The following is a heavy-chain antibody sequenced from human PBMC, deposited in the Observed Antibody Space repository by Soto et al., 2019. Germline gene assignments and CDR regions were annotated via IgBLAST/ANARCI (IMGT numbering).Heavy chain of an antibody. V-gene: IGHV4-39*01. D-gene: IGHD7-27*01. Sequence: SETLSLTCTVSGGSISSSSYYWGWIRQPPGKGLEWIGSIYYSGSTYYNPSLKSRVTISVDTSKNQFSLKLSSVTAADTAVYYCARSPQSGDFDYWGQGTLVTVSS. J-gene: IGHJ4*02. CDR1: GGSISSSSYY. CDR3: ARSPQSGDFDY. CDR2: IYYSGST.